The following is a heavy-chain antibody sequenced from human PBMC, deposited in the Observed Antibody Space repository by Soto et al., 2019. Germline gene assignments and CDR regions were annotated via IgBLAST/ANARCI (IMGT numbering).Heavy chain of an antibody. Sequence: GGSLRLSCAASGFTFSTCNMNWVRQAPGKGLEWVSYISSGSSTIHYAESMKGRFTISRDNAKNSLYLQMNSLRAEDTAVYYCARGVDTAMGSPFDYWGQGTLVTVSS. CDR3: ARGVDTAMGSPFDY. D-gene: IGHD5-18*01. J-gene: IGHJ4*02. CDR1: GFTFSTCN. V-gene: IGHV3-48*01. CDR2: ISSGSSTI.